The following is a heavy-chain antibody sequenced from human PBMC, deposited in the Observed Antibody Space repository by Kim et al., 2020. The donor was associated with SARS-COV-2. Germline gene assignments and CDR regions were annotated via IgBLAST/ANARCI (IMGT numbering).Heavy chain of an antibody. V-gene: IGHV3-30*18. D-gene: IGHD4-17*01. CDR1: GFTFSSYG. CDR3: AKGTDYGDYLHYGMDV. CDR2: ISYDGSNK. Sequence: RGSLRLSCAASGFTFSSYGMHWVRQAPGKGLEWVAVISYDGSNKYYADSVKGRFTISRDNSKNTLYLQMNSLRAEDTAVYYCAKGTDYGDYLHYGMDVWGQGTTVTVSS. J-gene: IGHJ6*02.